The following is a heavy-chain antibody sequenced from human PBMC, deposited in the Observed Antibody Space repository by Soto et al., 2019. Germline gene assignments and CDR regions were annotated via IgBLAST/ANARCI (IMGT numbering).Heavy chain of an antibody. J-gene: IGHJ4*02. Sequence: PGGSLRLSCTASGFMSGSYCMTWVRHGPGKGLQWVANIERYGSEKYYVDSVKGRFTISRDNADNSVFLDMNNLRVDDTAIYYCVLVSATAYEIDSRGQRAVLPVSS. CDR1: GFMSGSYC. CDR2: IERYGSEK. CDR3: VLVSATAYEIDS. V-gene: IGHV3-7*03. D-gene: IGHD2-15*01.